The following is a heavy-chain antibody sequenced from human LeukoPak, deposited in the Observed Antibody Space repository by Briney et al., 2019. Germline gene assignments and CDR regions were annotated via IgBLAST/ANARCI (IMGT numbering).Heavy chain of an antibody. CDR1: GYTFTSYA. J-gene: IGHJ4*02. CDR3: AREGVNYYDSSGYSHFDY. CDR2: INAGNGNT. V-gene: IGHV1-3*03. Sequence: ASVKVSCKASGYTFTSYAMHWVRQAPGQRLEWMGWINAGNGNTKYSQEFQGRVTITRDTSASTAYMELSSLRSEDMAVYYCAREGVNYYDSSGYSHFDYWGQGTLVTVSS. D-gene: IGHD3-22*01.